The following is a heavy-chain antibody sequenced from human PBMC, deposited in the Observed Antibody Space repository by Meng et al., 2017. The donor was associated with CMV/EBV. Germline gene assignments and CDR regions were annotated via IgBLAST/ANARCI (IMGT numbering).Heavy chain of an antibody. CDR3: ARRGLGRPDY. J-gene: IGHJ4*02. CDR2: INHSGST. CDR1: GGSFSGYY. Sequence: SQTLSLTGAVYGGSFSGYYWSWIRQPPGKGLEWIGEINHSGSTSYNPSLKSRVTISVDTSKNQFSLKLSSVTAADTAVYYCARRGLGRPDYWGQGTLVTVSS. V-gene: IGHV4-34*01.